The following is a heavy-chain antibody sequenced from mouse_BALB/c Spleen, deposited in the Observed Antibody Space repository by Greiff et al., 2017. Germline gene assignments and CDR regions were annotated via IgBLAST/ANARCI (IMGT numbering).Heavy chain of an antibody. CDR1: GFTFSSFG. D-gene: IGHD2-1*01. Sequence: EVKVVESGGGLVQPGGSRKLSCAASGFTFSSFGMHWVRQAPEKGLEWVAYISSGSSTIYYADTVKGRFTISRDNPKNTLFLQMTSLRSEDTAMYYCARSYGNYDCFDYWGQGTTLTVSS. J-gene: IGHJ2*01. CDR3: ARSYGNYDCFDY. CDR2: ISSGSSTI. V-gene: IGHV5-17*02.